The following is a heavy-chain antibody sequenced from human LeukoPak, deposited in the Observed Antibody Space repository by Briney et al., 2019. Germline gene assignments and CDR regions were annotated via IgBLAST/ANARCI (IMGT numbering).Heavy chain of an antibody. Sequence: GASVKVSCKASGYTFTSYYMHWVRQAPGQGLEWMGIINPSGGSTSYAQKFQGRVTMTRDTSTSTVYMELSSLRSEDTAVYYCASQRYYYDSSGYLRGEPFGYWGQGTLVTVSS. CDR2: INPSGGST. D-gene: IGHD3-22*01. J-gene: IGHJ4*02. V-gene: IGHV1-46*01. CDR3: ASQRYYYDSSGYLRGEPFGY. CDR1: GYTFTSYY.